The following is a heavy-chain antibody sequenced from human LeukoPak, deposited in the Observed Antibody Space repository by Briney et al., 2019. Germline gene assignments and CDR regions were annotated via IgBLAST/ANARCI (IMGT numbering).Heavy chain of an antibody. Sequence: SETLSLTCTVSGGSISGYYWSWIRQPPGKGLEWIGEINHSGSTNYNPSLKSRVTISVDTSKNQFSLKLSSVTAADTAVYYCASFHLNDYGDYERGNWFDPWGQGTLVTVSS. CDR1: GGSISGYY. CDR3: ASFHLNDYGDYERGNWFDP. V-gene: IGHV4-34*01. CDR2: INHSGST. D-gene: IGHD4-17*01. J-gene: IGHJ5*02.